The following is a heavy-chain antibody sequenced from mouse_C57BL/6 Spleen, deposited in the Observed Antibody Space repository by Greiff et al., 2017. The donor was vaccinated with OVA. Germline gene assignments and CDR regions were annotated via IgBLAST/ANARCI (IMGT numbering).Heavy chain of an antibody. D-gene: IGHD3-2*02. J-gene: IGHJ3*01. V-gene: IGHV1-74*01. CDR2: IHPSDSDT. CDR3: YMPRTAQAPFAY. CDR1: GYTFTSYW. Sequence: QVQLQQPGAELVKPGASVKVSCKASGYTFTSYWMHWVKQRPGQGLEWIGRIHPSDSDTNYNQKFKGKATLTVDKSSSTAYMQLSSLTSAGSAVYYYYMPRTAQAPFAYWGQGTLVTVSA.